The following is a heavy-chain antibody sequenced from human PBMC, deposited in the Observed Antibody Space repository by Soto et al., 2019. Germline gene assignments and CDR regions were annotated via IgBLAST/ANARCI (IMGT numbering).Heavy chain of an antibody. Sequence: QVQLVESGGGVVQPGRSLRLSCAASGFTFSSYGMHWVRQAPGKGLVWVAVISYDGSNKYYSDSVKGRFTISRDNSKNTLYLQMNSLRSEDPAVYYCAKDRNDYGDYDPAEHFDYWGQGALVTVSS. CDR1: GFTFSSYG. CDR2: ISYDGSNK. D-gene: IGHD4-17*01. CDR3: AKDRNDYGDYDPAEHFDY. J-gene: IGHJ4*02. V-gene: IGHV3-30*18.